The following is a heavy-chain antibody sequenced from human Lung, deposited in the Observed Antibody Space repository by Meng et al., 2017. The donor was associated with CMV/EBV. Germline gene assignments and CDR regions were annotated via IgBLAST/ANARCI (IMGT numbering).Heavy chain of an antibody. J-gene: IGHJ4*02. Sequence: GGSLRLXCAASGFTFSDYLMSWIRQAPGKGLEWISYISTGGGTIYFADSVKGRFTFSRDNAKNSVYLQINSLRAEDTAVYYCARVKSSDFWSGYLDYWGQAXLAIFSS. CDR2: ISTGGGTI. CDR1: GFTFSDYL. CDR3: ARVKSSDFWSGYLDY. D-gene: IGHD3-3*01. V-gene: IGHV3-11*04.